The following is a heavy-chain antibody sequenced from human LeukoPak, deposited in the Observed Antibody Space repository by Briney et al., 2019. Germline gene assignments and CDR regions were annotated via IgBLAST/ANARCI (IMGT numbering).Heavy chain of an antibody. CDR3: AREDDWNYEDY. D-gene: IGHD1-7*01. CDR1: GFTFDDYA. V-gene: IGHV3-9*01. J-gene: IGHJ4*02. Sequence: GGSLRLSCAASGFTFDDYAMHWVRHAPGKGLEWVSGISWNSGSIGYVDSVRGRFTISGDNAENSLYLQMNSLRAEDTAIYFCAREDDWNYEDYWGQGTLVTVSS. CDR2: ISWNSGSI.